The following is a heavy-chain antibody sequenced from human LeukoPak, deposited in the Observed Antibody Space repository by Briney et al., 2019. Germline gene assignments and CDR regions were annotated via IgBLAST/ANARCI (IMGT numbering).Heavy chain of an antibody. Sequence: GGSLRLSCAASGFTFSSYAMHWVRQAPGKGLEWVAVISYDGSNKYYADSVKGRFTISRDNFKNTLYLQMDSLRAEDTAVYYCARKRKNTICGSGRYYSGDAFDIWGQGTMVTVSS. CDR3: ARKRKNTICGSGRYYSGDAFDI. CDR2: ISYDGSNK. CDR1: GFTFSSYA. D-gene: IGHD3-10*01. V-gene: IGHV3-30-3*01. J-gene: IGHJ3*02.